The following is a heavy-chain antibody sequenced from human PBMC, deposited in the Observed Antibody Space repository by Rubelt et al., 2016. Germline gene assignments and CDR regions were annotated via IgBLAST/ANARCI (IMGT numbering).Heavy chain of an antibody. Sequence: RVTLRESGPALVKPTQTLTLTCTFSGFSLSTSGMCVSWIRQPPGKALEWLARIDWDDDKYYSTSLKTRLTISKDTSKNQVVLTMTNMEPVDTATYYCARSIVVVPAAMYDYYYGMDVWGQGTTVTVSS. J-gene: IGHJ6*02. CDR1: GFSLSTSGMC. CDR3: ARSIVVVPAAMYDYYYGMDV. V-gene: IGHV2-70*11. D-gene: IGHD2-2*01. CDR2: IDWDDDK.